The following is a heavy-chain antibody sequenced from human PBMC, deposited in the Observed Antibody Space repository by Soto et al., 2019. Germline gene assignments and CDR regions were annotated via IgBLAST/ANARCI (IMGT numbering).Heavy chain of an antibody. Sequence: GESLKISCNGSGYSFTSYWISWVRQMPGKGLEWMGRIDPSDSYTIYSPSFQGHVTISADKSISTAYLQWSSLKASDTAMYYCARLTRNDFWSGYYLNYYYGMDVWGQGTTVTVSS. V-gene: IGHV5-10-1*01. CDR3: ARLTRNDFWSGYYLNYYYGMDV. CDR2: IDPSDSYT. J-gene: IGHJ6*02. CDR1: GYSFTSYW. D-gene: IGHD3-3*01.